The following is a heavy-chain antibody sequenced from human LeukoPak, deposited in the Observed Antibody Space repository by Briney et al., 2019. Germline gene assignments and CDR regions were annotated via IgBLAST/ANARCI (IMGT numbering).Heavy chain of an antibody. CDR2: IIPIFGTA. J-gene: IGHJ5*02. CDR1: GGTFSSYA. Sequence: SVKVSCKASGGTFSSYAISWVRQAPGQGLEWMGGIIPIFGTANYAQKFQGRVTITADESTSTAYMELSSLRSEDTAVYYCARCGGDYVGKWFDPWGQGTLVTVSS. D-gene: IGHD2-21*02. V-gene: IGHV1-69*13. CDR3: ARCGGDYVGKWFDP.